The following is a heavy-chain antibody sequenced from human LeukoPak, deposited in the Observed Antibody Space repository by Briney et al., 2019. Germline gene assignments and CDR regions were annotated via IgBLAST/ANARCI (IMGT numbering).Heavy chain of an antibody. Sequence: PSETLSLTCTVSGGSMSDYYWGCIRQPPGKGLEWIGYISYSGKSNSNPSLKSRVTMSVEMSKNQFSLKLASVTAADTAVYYCVRVGRSLHWNPDFWGLGTLVTVSS. J-gene: IGHJ4*02. CDR2: ISYSGKS. V-gene: IGHV4-59*01. CDR3: VRVGRSLHWNPDF. CDR1: GGSMSDYY. D-gene: IGHD1-1*01.